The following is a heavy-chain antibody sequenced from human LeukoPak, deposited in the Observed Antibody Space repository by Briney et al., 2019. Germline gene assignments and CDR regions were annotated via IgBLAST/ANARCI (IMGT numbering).Heavy chain of an antibody. V-gene: IGHV3-23*01. D-gene: IGHD3-22*01. CDR2: ISGNGGRT. J-gene: IGHJ4*02. Sequence: PGGSLRLSCAASGLTFNSYAMSWVRQAPGKGLEWVSAISGNGGRTYYADSVKGRFTTSRDNSKNTLNLQMHRLRVEDTAVYYCTRVMWDSSGYPIDYWGQGSLVTVSS. CDR3: TRVMWDSSGYPIDY. CDR1: GLTFNSYA.